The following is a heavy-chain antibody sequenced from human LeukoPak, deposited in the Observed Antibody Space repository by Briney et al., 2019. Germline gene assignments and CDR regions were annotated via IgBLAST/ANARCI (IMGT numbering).Heavy chain of an antibody. D-gene: IGHD3-16*01. Sequence: GGSLRLSCAASGFTFSSRWMHWVRQAPGKGLVWVSHVNSDESSTNYADSVKGRFTISRDNTKNTLYLQMNSLRAEDTAVYYCASDDAYAFDIWGQGTMVTVSS. J-gene: IGHJ3*02. CDR1: GFTFSSRW. CDR2: VNSDESST. V-gene: IGHV3-74*01. CDR3: ASDDAYAFDI.